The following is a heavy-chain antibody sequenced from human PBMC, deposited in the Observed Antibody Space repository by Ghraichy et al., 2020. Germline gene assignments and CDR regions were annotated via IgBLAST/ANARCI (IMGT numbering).Heavy chain of an antibody. CDR1: GESVNSSPYY. J-gene: IGHJ4*02. CDR2: IYFTGST. Sequence: SETLSLSCTVSGESVNSSPYYWGWIRQTPAKGLEWIGSIYFTGSTYYNPSLKSRVAISVDTSKNQFSLKLSSVTAADTAVYHCVYFFSYDSSGYYYVSYWGQGTLVTVSS. CDR3: VYFFSYDSSGYYYVSY. D-gene: IGHD3-22*01. V-gene: IGHV4-39*07.